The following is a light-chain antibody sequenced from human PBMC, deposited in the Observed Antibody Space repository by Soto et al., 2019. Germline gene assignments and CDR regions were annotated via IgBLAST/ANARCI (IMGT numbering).Light chain of an antibody. CDR1: QSISSW. J-gene: IGKJ3*01. Sequence: DIQMTQSPSTLSASVGDRVTITCRASQSISSWLAWYQQKPGKAPKLLIYDASSLESGVPSRFSGSGSGTEFTLTISSLQPDDFATYYCQQYNGYCLFGPGTKVDIK. CDR2: DAS. V-gene: IGKV1-5*01. CDR3: QQYNGYCL.